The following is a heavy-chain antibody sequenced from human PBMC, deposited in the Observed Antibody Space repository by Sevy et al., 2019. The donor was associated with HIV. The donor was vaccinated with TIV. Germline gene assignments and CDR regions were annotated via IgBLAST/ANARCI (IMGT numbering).Heavy chain of an antibody. J-gene: IGHJ4*02. V-gene: IGHV3-74*01. CDR2: MNEDGSRT. Sequence: GGSLRLSCAASGFTVNSYWMHWVRQGPGKGLVWVSRMNEDGSRTDHADSVRGRFTISRDNAKNTLYLHMNSLTVADTAVYYCVRDFGGDRDYWGQGTPVTVSS. D-gene: IGHD2-21*02. CDR3: VRDFGGDRDY. CDR1: GFTVNSYW.